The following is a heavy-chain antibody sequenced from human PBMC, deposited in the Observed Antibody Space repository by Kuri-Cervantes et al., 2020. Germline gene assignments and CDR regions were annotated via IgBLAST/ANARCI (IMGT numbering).Heavy chain of an antibody. D-gene: IGHD3-10*01. J-gene: IGHJ3*02. CDR1: GVSFSNHY. Sequence: ESLKISCAVDGVSFSNHYWNWVRQPPGKGLEWIGEIVHTGSTIYTPSLKSRVTISLGTSKNQFSLKLSSVTAADTAVYYCARTDPNYYGSGSLAFDIWGQGTMVTVSS. CDR2: IVHTGST. CDR3: ARTDPNYYGSGSLAFDI. V-gene: IGHV4-34*12.